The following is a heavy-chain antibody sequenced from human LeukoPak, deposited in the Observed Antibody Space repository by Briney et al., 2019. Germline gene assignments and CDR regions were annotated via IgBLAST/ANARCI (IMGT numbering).Heavy chain of an antibody. D-gene: IGHD3-22*01. CDR3: ASEDYDTYDGFDF. CDR2: IRAKNGNT. Sequence: SSVKLSCKASVSTVTSYDISWVRQARGQRPGWMGRIRAKNGNTNYAQKLQGRVTITTDPSTRTAYTELRSLRSDDTAVYICASEDYDTYDGFDFWGQGDLVTVSS. J-gene: IGHJ4*02. V-gene: IGHV1-18*01. CDR1: VSTVTSYD.